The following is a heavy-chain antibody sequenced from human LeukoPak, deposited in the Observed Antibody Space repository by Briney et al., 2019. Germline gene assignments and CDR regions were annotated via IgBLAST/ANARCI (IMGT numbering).Heavy chain of an antibody. V-gene: IGHV1-46*01. J-gene: IGHJ4*02. CDR2: INPSGGST. D-gene: IGHD5-24*01. CDR3: ARDREEGYNSYYFDS. CDR1: GYTFTNYY. Sequence: ASVKVSCKASGYTFTNYYMHWVRQAPGQGLEWMGIINPSGGSTGYAQKFQGRFTMTRDTSTATVYMELSSLRSEDTAVYYCARDREEGYNSYYFDSWGQGTLVIVSS.